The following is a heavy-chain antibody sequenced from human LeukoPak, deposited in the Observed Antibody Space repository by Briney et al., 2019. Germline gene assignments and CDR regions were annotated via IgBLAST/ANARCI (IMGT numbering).Heavy chain of an antibody. CDR1: GGSISSSAYH. CDR2: INYGGNT. V-gene: IGHV4-39*01. Sequence: PSETLSLTCTVSGGSISSSAYHWGWIRQPPGKGLEWIGTINYGGNTYYNLSLKSRVIIFLDTSKNQVSLKLNSVTAADTAVYYCARALGAFDIWGQGTMVTVSS. CDR3: ARALGAFDI. J-gene: IGHJ3*02.